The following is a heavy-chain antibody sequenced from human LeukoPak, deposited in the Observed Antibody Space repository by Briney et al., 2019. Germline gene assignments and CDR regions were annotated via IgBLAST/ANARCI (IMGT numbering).Heavy chain of an antibody. V-gene: IGHV3-23*01. J-gene: IGHJ4*02. Sequence: GGSLRLSCAAAGFAVNSTYMSWVRQAPGKGLEWVSAISGSGGSTYYADSVKGRFTISRDNSKNTLYLQMNSLRAEGTAVYYCIWFGELFWGQGTLVTVSS. CDR3: IWFGELF. CDR2: ISGSGGST. D-gene: IGHD3-10*01. CDR1: GFAVNSTY.